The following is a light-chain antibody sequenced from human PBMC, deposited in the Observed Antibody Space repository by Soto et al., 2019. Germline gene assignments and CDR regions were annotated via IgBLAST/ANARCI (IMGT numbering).Light chain of an antibody. J-gene: IGKJ1*01. CDR1: QSISSW. CDR2: KAS. Sequence: DIQMTQSPSTLSASVGDRVTITCRASQSISSWLAWYQQKPGKAPKLLIYKASSLESGVLSRFSGSGSGTEFTLTISSLQPDDFATYYCQQYNSYWTFGQGTKV. CDR3: QQYNSYWT. V-gene: IGKV1-5*03.